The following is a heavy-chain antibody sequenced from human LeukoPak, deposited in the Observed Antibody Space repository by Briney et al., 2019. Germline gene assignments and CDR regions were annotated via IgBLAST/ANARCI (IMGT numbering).Heavy chain of an antibody. V-gene: IGHV4-59*01. Sequence: PSETLSLTCTVSGGSINNYYWTWIRQPPGKGLEWIGYIYYSGSTNYNPALKSRVTISVDTSKNQFSLKLSSATAADTAVYYCARASRGHDYWGQGTLVTVSS. CDR1: GGSINNYY. J-gene: IGHJ4*02. CDR2: IYYSGST. CDR3: ARASRGHDY. D-gene: IGHD3-10*01.